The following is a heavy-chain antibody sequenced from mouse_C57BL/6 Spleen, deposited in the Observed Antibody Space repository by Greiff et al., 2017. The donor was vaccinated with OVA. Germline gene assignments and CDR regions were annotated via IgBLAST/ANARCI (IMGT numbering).Heavy chain of an antibody. V-gene: IGHV2-5*01. J-gene: IGHJ3*01. CDR3: ANGDWFAY. CDR2: IWRGGST. Sequence: VQLVESGPGLVQPSQSLSLTCTVSGFSFTSYGVHWVRQSPGKGLEWLGVIWRGGSTDYNAAFMSRLSSTKDNSKSQVFFKMNSLQADDTAIYYCANGDWFAYWGQGTLVTVSA. CDR1: GFSFTSYG.